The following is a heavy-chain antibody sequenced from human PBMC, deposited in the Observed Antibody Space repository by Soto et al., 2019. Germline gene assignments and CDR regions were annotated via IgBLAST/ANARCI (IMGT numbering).Heavy chain of an antibody. Sequence: SETLSLTCTVSGGSMRNVYWSWIRQPPGKRLEWIGFIFHSGNAKYNPSLKSRVTISMDTSKSQFSLSLDSVTAADTAVYFCARAHAPTLPFDYWGLGTLVTVSS. D-gene: IGHD2-15*01. CDR1: GGSMRNVY. CDR2: IFHSGNA. CDR3: ARAHAPTLPFDY. V-gene: IGHV4-59*01. J-gene: IGHJ4*01.